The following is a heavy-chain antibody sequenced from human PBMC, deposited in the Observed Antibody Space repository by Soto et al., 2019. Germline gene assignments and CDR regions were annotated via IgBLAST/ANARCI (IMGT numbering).Heavy chain of an antibody. D-gene: IGHD6-13*01. Sequence: SETLSLTCTVSGGSVSSGNYYWSWIRQPPGEGLEWIGYIFHTGTTNYNPSLKSRVTISVDTSKNQFSLKLSSVTAADTAVYYCARLAAAGIYYYYYMDVWGKGTTVTVSS. CDR3: ARLAAAGIYYYYYMDV. CDR2: IFHTGTT. CDR1: GGSVSSGNYY. J-gene: IGHJ6*03. V-gene: IGHV4-61*01.